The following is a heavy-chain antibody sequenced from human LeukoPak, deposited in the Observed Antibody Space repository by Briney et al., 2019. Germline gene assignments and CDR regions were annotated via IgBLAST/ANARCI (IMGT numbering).Heavy chain of an antibody. D-gene: IGHD3-22*01. Sequence: SETLSLTCTVSGGSISSGGYYWSWIRQPPGKGLEWIGYIYYSGSTNYNPSLKSRVTISVDTSKNQFSLKLSSVTAADTAVYYCARMPLDYYDSSGYYSVPYYFDYWGQGTLVTVSS. J-gene: IGHJ4*02. V-gene: IGHV4-61*08. CDR1: GGSISSGGYY. CDR2: IYYSGST. CDR3: ARMPLDYYDSSGYYSVPYYFDY.